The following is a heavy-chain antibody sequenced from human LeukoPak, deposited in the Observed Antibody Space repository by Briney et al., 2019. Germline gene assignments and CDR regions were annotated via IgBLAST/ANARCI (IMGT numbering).Heavy chain of an antibody. Sequence: SETLSLTCTVSGGSISSGGYYWSWIRQPPGKGLEWIGYIYHSGSTYYNPSLKSRVTISVDRSKNQFSLKLSSVTAADTAVYYCAREGRIQLWLHWFDPWGQGTLVTVSS. CDR3: AREGRIQLWLHWFDP. V-gene: IGHV4-30-2*01. J-gene: IGHJ5*02. CDR1: GGSISSGGYY. D-gene: IGHD5-18*01. CDR2: IYHSGST.